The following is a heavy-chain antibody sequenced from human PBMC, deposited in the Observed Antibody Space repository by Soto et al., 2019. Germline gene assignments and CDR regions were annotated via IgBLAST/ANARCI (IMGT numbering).Heavy chain of an antibody. D-gene: IGHD4-4*01. CDR2: IYPGDSDT. V-gene: IGHV5-51*01. J-gene: IGHJ5*02. CDR1: GYTFTSYW. Sequence: PGDSLKISCKGSGYTFTSYWIGWVRQMPGKGLEWMGIIYPGDSDTRYSPSFQGQVTISADKSISTAYLQWSSLKASDTAMYYCARGAAYSNYARGHRFDPWGQGTLDTVSS. CDR3: ARGAAYSNYARGHRFDP.